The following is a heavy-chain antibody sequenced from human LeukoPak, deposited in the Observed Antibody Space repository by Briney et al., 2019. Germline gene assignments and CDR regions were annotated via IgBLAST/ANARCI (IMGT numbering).Heavy chain of an antibody. Sequence: SETLSLTCTVSGASIISYYWTWIRQPPGKGLEWIGYIYYSGSTNYNPSLKSRVTISVDTSKNQFSLKLSSVTAADTAVYYCARLYREGEERFDPWGQGTLVTVSS. CDR2: IYYSGST. J-gene: IGHJ5*02. CDR3: ARLYREGEERFDP. CDR1: GASIISYY. V-gene: IGHV4-59*01. D-gene: IGHD1-26*01.